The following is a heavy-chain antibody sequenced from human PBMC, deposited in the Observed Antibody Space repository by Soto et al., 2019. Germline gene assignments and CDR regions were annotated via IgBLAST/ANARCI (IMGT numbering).Heavy chain of an antibody. V-gene: IGHV4-59*01. CDR1: GGSFSGYY. Sequence: PSETLSLTCAVYGGSFSGYYWSWIRQPPGKGLEWIGYIYYSGSTNYNPSLKSRVTISVDTSKNQFSLKLSSVTAADTAVYYCARAGDSIAWGYYMDVWAKGTTVTVSS. D-gene: IGHD4-17*01. CDR2: IYYSGST. J-gene: IGHJ6*03. CDR3: ARAGDSIAWGYYMDV.